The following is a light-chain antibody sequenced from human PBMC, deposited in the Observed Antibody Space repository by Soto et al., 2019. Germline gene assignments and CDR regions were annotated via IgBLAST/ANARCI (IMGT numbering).Light chain of an antibody. Sequence: QSVLTQPPSASGTPGQRVTISCSGNNSNIGSNSVNWYQQFPGTVPALLIYNNNQRPSGVPDRFSDSKSGTSASLAISGLQSEDEADYFCAAWDDSLNGYVFGTGTKVTVL. J-gene: IGLJ1*01. CDR1: NSNIGSNS. V-gene: IGLV1-44*01. CDR2: NNN. CDR3: AAWDDSLNGYV.